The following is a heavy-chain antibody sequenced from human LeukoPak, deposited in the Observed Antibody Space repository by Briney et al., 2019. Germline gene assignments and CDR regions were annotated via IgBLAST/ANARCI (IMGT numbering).Heavy chain of an antibody. CDR2: INHSGSA. CDR3: ARHPAYGDYLSDAFDI. D-gene: IGHD4-17*01. V-gene: IGHV4-38-2*02. CDR1: AYSISRGYY. J-gene: IGHJ3*02. Sequence: PSETLSFTFTVSAYSISRGYYWSWIRQHPGKGLEWIGEINHSGSANYNPSLKSRVTISVDTSKNQFSLKLSSVTAADTAVYYCARHPAYGDYLSDAFDIWGQGQWSPSLQ.